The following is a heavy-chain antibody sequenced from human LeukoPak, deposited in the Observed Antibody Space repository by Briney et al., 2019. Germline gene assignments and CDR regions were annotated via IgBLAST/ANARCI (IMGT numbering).Heavy chain of an antibody. CDR1: DFTFSFYW. CDR3: GRLAHNAWYAIDF. CDR2: ILPDGSQK. D-gene: IGHD6-13*01. Sequence: GGSLRLSCVASDFTFSFYWMTWVRQAPGKGLEWLANILPDGSQKYYVDSVKGRFTISRDNPKNPLYLQINNLKAEDTAVYYCGRLAHNAWYAIDFWGQGALVTVSS. V-gene: IGHV3-7*01. J-gene: IGHJ4*02.